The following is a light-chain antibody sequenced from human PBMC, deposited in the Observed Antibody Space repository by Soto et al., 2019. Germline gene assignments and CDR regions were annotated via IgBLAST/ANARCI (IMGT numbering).Light chain of an antibody. Sequence: EIVLTQSPGTLSLSPVEGATLSFSASQSVSSSYLAWYQHKPGQAPRLLIYGASSRATGIPDRFSGSGSGTDFTLTISRLEPEDFAVYYCQQYGSSFGQGTKVDIK. V-gene: IGKV3-20*01. CDR3: QQYGSS. J-gene: IGKJ1*01. CDR2: GAS. CDR1: QSVSSSY.